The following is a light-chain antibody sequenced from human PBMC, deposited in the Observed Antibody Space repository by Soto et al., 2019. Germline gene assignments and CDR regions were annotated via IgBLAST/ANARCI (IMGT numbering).Light chain of an antibody. CDR1: QSVSSN. V-gene: IGKV3-15*01. Sequence: ELVMTQSPSTLSVSPGERATLSCRASQSVSSNLAWYQQKPGQAPRLLIYGASTRATGIPARVSGSGSGTEFTLTISSLQSEDFAVYYCQQYNKWPPWTFGQGTNVEIK. J-gene: IGKJ1*01. CDR3: QQYNKWPPWT. CDR2: GAS.